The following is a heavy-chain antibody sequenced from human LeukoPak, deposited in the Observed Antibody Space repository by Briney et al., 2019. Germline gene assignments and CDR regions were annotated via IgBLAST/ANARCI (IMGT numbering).Heavy chain of an antibody. J-gene: IGHJ4*02. CDR3: ARALGVAAALGPYYFDY. CDR1: GFTFSSYS. V-gene: IGHV3-21*01. CDR2: ISSSSSYI. D-gene: IGHD6-13*01. Sequence: GGSLRLSCAASGFTFSSYSMNWVRQAPGKGLEWVSSISSSSSYIYYADSVKGRFTISRDNAKNSLYLQMNSLRAEDTAVYYCARALGVAAALGPYYFDYWGPGTLVTVSS.